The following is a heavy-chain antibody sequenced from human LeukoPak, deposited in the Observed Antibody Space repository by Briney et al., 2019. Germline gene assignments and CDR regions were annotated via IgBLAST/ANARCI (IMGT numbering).Heavy chain of an antibody. J-gene: IGHJ5*02. CDR1: GGSFSGYY. D-gene: IGHD3-10*01. CDR2: INHSGST. V-gene: IGHV4-34*01. Sequence: PETLSLTCAVYGGSFSGYYWSWIRQPPGKGLEWIGEINHSGSTNYNPSLKSRVTISVDTSKNQFSLKLSSVTAADTAVYYCARGAAVGTMDYYGSGSYYWFDPWGQGTLVTVSS. CDR3: ARGAAVGTMDYYGSGSYYWFDP.